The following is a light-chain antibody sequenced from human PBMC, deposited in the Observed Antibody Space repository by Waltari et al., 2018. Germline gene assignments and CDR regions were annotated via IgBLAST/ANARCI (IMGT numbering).Light chain of an antibody. CDR3: ATWDDSLNSRV. CDR1: ISNIGRNT. CDR2: SNN. V-gene: IGLV1-44*01. J-gene: IGLJ3*02. Sequence: QSVLTQPPSASGAPGQRATISCSGSISNIGRNTVNWYQHVPGMAPKILLYSNNQRPSGVSDRFSGSKSGTSASLAISGLQSEDEAEYYCATWDDSLNSRVFGGGTKLTVL.